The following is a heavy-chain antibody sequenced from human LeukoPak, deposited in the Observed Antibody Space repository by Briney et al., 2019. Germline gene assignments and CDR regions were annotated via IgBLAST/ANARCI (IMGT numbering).Heavy chain of an antibody. J-gene: IGHJ4*02. CDR1: GGSISSSSYY. CDR2: IYYSGST. V-gene: IGHV4-39*01. Sequence: SETLSLTCTVSGGSISSSSYYWGWIRQPPGKGLEWIGSIYYSGSTYYNPSLKSRVTISVDTSKNQSSLKLSSVTAADTAVYYCARHAVYYFDYWGQGTLVTVSS. CDR3: ARHAVYYFDY.